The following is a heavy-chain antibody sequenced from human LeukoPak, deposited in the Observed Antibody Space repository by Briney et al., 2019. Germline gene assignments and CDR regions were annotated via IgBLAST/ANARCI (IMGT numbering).Heavy chain of an antibody. J-gene: IGHJ4*02. D-gene: IGHD2-15*01. CDR1: GFTVSDNY. Sequence: GGSLRLSCAASGFTVSDNYMSWVRQAPGKGLEWVAVISYDGSNKYYADSVKGRFTISRDNSKNTLYLQMNSLRAEDTAVYYCAKEYCSGGSCYSGSLYYWGQGTLVTVSS. V-gene: IGHV3-30*18. CDR2: ISYDGSNK. CDR3: AKEYCSGGSCYSGSLYY.